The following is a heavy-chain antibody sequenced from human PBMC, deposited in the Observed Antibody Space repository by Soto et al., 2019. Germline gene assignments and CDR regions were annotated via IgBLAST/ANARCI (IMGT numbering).Heavy chain of an antibody. CDR2: IGGSGRTT. D-gene: IGHD3-22*01. V-gene: IGHV3-23*01. J-gene: IGHJ4*02. Sequence: LRLSCAASAFTFNNYAMSWVRQSPGKGLEWVSGIGGSGRTTYYADSVKGRFTISRDNSNNTLFLQMNSLRAEDTAVYYCAKSRYSDSSGDFYDYWGQGTLVTVSS. CDR1: AFTFNNYA. CDR3: AKSRYSDSSGDFYDY.